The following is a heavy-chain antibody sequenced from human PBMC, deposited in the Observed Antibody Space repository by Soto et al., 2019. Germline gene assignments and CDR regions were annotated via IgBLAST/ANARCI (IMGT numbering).Heavy chain of an antibody. CDR2: INHSGST. V-gene: IGHV4-34*01. CDR3: VRDRRIWFDP. CDR1: GGSFSGYY. J-gene: IGHJ5*02. Sequence: SETLSLTCAVYGGSFSGYYWSWIRQPPGKGLEWIGEINHSGSTNYNPSLKSRVTISVDTSKNQFSLDLSSVTAADTAVYYCVRDRRIWFDPWGQGILVTVSS.